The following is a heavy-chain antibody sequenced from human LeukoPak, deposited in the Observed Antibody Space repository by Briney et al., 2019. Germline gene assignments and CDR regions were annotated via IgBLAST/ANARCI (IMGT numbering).Heavy chain of an antibody. CDR1: GGSITGYY. CDR3: ARLGCGGDCYNNYFDH. D-gene: IGHD2-21*02. CDR2: IYYSGSP. V-gene: IGHV4-59*08. J-gene: IGHJ4*02. Sequence: SEPLPLTCTVSGGSITGYYWGWIRQPPGKRLEWIGYIYYSGSPNYNPSLKSRVTISVDTSKNQFSLKLTSVTAADTAVYYCARLGCGGDCYNNYFDHWGQGTLVTVSS.